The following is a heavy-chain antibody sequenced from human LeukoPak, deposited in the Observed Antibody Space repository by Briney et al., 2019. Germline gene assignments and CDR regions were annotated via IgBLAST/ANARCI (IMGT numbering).Heavy chain of an antibody. CDR1: GDSVSTNSAA. D-gene: IGHD6-19*01. Sequence: SQTLSLTCAISGDSVSTNSAACNGIRQSPSRGLEWLGRTYYRSKWYNDYAVSVKSRITINPDTSKNQFSLQLNSVTPEDTAVYYCARDSGWNYFDNGGQGTLITVSS. CDR3: ARDSGWNYFDN. J-gene: IGHJ4*02. V-gene: IGHV6-1*01. CDR2: TYYRSKWYN.